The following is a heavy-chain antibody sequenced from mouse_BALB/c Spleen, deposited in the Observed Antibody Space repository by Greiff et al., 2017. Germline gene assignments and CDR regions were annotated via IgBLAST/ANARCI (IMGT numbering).Heavy chain of an antibody. CDR2: ISTYYGDA. J-gene: IGHJ3*01. CDR1: GYTFTDYA. Sequence: QVHVKQSGAELVRPGVSVKISCKGSGYTFTDYAMHWVKQSHAKSLEWIGVISTYYGDASYNQKFKGKATMTVDKSSSTAYMELARLTSEDSAIYYCARYPSFAYWGQGTLVTVSA. V-gene: IGHV1S137*01. CDR3: ARYPSFAY.